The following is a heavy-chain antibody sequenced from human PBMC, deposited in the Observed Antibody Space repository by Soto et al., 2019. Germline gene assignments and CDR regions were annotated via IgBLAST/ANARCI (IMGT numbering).Heavy chain of an antibody. D-gene: IGHD3-3*01. CDR3: ARGRQATPYDFWSGRGGSQYQTPDYYFDY. V-gene: IGHV1-69*02. Sequence: QVQLVHSGAEVKKPGSSVKVSCKASGGTFSSYTISWVRQAPGQGLEWMGRIIPILGIANYAQKFQGRVTITADKSTSTAYMELSSLRSEDTAVYYCARGRQATPYDFWSGRGGSQYQTPDYYFDYWGQGTLVTVSS. CDR2: IIPILGIA. J-gene: IGHJ4*02. CDR1: GGTFSSYT.